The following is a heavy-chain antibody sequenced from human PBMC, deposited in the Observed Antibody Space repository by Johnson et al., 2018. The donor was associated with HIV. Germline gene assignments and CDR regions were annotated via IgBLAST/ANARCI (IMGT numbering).Heavy chain of an antibody. Sequence: VQLVESGGGVVRPGGSLRLSCAASGFTFDDYAMHWVRQAPGKGLEWVSLISWDGGSTYYADSVKGRFTISRDNSKNTVYLQTNSLRAEDTAVYYCAKTRMGGILDAFDLWGQGTMVIVS. V-gene: IGHV3-43D*03. J-gene: IGHJ3*01. CDR2: ISWDGGST. D-gene: IGHD3-10*01. CDR3: AKTRMGGILDAFDL. CDR1: GFTFDDYA.